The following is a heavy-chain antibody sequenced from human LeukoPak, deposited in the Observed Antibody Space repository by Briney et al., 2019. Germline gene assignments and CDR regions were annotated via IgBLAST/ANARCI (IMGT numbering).Heavy chain of an antibody. CDR2: IYYSGST. V-gene: IGHV4-39*07. D-gene: IGHD1-26*01. Sequence: SETLSLTCTVSGGSISSSSYYWGWIRQPPGKGLEWIGSIYYSGSTYYNPSLKSRVTISVDTSKNQFSLKLSSVTAADTAVYYCARGGANSYYYYYMDVWGKGTTVTVSS. CDR1: GGSISSSSYY. J-gene: IGHJ6*03. CDR3: ARGGANSYYYYYMDV.